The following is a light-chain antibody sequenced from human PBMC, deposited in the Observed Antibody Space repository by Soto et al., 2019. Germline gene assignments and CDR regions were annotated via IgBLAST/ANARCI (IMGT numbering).Light chain of an antibody. CDR1: QSVNSD. Sequence: EVVMTQSPATLSVSPGERATLYCRARQSVNSDLAWYQQKPGQAPRLPIYGASTRATAIPARFSGSGSGTEYTLTISSLQSEDFAIYYCQQYNNWPPTFGQGTKVDIK. CDR3: QQYNNWPPT. V-gene: IGKV3-15*01. J-gene: IGKJ1*01. CDR2: GAS.